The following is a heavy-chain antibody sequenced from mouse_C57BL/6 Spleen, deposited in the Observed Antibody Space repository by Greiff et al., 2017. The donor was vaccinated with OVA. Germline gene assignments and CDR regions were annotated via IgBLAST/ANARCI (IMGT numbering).Heavy chain of an antibody. CDR2: INPSTGGT. J-gene: IGHJ3*01. CDR3: ARRGGYYYGTQAWFAY. D-gene: IGHD1-1*01. V-gene: IGHV1-42*01. CDR1: GYSFTGYY. Sequence: DVQLQESGPELVKPGASVKISCKASGYSFTGYYMNWVKQSPEKSLEWIGEINPSTGGTTYNQKFKAKATLTVDKSSSTAYMQLKSLTSEDSAVYYCARRGGYYYGTQAWFAYWGQGTLVTVSA.